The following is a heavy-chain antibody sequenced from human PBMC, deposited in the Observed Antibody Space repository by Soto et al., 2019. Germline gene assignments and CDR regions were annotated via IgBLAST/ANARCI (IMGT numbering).Heavy chain of an antibody. Sequence: VGSLRLSCAASGFTFSSYAMSWVRQAPGKGLEWVSAISGSGGSTYYADSVKGRFTISRDNSKNTLYLQMNSLRAEDTAVYYCAKGLWFGELPYYYGMDVWGQGTTVTVSS. J-gene: IGHJ6*02. CDR3: AKGLWFGELPYYYGMDV. CDR2: ISGSGGST. CDR1: GFTFSSYA. V-gene: IGHV3-23*01. D-gene: IGHD3-10*01.